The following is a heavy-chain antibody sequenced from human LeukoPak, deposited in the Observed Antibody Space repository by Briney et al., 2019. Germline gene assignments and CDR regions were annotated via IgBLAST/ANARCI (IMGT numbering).Heavy chain of an antibody. Sequence: PSETLSLTCTVSGGSISSSSYYWGWIRQPPGRGLEWIGRIYYSGNTYYNPSLKSRVTISVDTSNNQFSLKLRSVTAADTAVYYCARDGRSNYVFPHYYMDVWGKGTTVTVSS. CDR2: IYYSGNT. CDR1: GGSISSSSYY. V-gene: IGHV4-39*07. CDR3: ARDGRSNYVFPHYYMDV. D-gene: IGHD4-11*01. J-gene: IGHJ6*03.